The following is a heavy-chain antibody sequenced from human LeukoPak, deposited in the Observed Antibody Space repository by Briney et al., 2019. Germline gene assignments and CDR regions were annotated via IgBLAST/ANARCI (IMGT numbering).Heavy chain of an antibody. CDR2: INSDGSST. Sequence: GGSLRLSCAASGFTFSNYWMHWVRQAPGKGLVWVSVINSDGSSTNYADSVKGRFTISRGNAKNTLYLQMNSLRAEDTAVYYCARNRAAFDYWGQGTLVTVSS. CDR1: GFTFSNYW. CDR3: ARNRAAFDY. D-gene: IGHD3-16*02. J-gene: IGHJ4*02. V-gene: IGHV3-74*01.